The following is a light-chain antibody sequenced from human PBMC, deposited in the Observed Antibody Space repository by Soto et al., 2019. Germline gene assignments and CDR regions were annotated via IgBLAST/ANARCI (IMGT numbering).Light chain of an antibody. CDR2: GAS. CDR1: QSVGGTF. V-gene: IGKV3-20*01. CDR3: QQYGGSPRT. J-gene: IGKJ1*01. Sequence: EIVFTQSPCTLSLSPGEGATLSCRASQSVGGTFLAWYQQKGGQAPRLLIHGASNRATGIPDRFSGSGSGTDFTLTISRLEPEDFAVYYCQQYGGSPRTFGQGTKVDSK.